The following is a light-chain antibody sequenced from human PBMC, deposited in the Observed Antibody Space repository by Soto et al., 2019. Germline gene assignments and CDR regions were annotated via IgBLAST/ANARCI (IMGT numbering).Light chain of an antibody. CDR2: DAS. Sequence: EIVLTQSPATLSLSPGERATLSCRASQSVGSYLGWYQHKPGQAPRLLIYDASTRAPGIPARFSGSGSGTDFTLTISSLEPEDFAVYYWQQRSNWPRGTFGQGIKVEIK. J-gene: IGKJ2*01. V-gene: IGKV3-11*01. CDR1: QSVGSY. CDR3: QQRSNWPRGT.